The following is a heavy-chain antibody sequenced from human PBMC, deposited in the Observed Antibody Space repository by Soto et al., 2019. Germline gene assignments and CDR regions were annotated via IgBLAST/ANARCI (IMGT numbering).Heavy chain of an antibody. V-gene: IGHV1-69*13. CDR1: GCTFMSYS. D-gene: IGHD3-22*01. CDR3: ARNKRGDSSCYYLSDY. CDR2: TIPIFGTA. Sequence: AVKVSCLASGCTFMSYSISWVLQAPAQGLEWMGGTIPIFGTANYAQKFQGRVTITADESTSTAYMELSSLRSEDTAVYYCARNKRGDSSCYYLSDYWGQGTLVTVSS. J-gene: IGHJ4*02.